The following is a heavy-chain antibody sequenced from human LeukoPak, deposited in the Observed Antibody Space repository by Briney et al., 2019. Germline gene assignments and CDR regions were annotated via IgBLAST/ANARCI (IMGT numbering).Heavy chain of an antibody. J-gene: IGHJ4*02. CDR2: INPSGGST. CDR1: GYTFTSYY. CDR3: ASFVVVPAASVY. Sequence: ASVKVSCKASGYTFTSYYMHWVRQAPGQGLEWMGIINPSGGSTSYAQKFQGRVTMTRHTSTSTVYMELSSLRSEDTAVYYCASFVVVPAASVYWGQGTLVTVSS. D-gene: IGHD2-2*01. V-gene: IGHV1-46*03.